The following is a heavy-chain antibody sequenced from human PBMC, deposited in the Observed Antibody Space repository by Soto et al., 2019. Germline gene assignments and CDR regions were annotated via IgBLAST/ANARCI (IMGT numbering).Heavy chain of an antibody. J-gene: IGHJ6*03. CDR2: ISGSGGST. CDR3: AKGDSSSWPSYYYYYYMDV. D-gene: IGHD6-13*01. V-gene: IGHV3-23*01. Sequence: LTCAASGFTFSSYAMSWVRQAPGKGLEWVSAISGSGGSTYYADSVKGRFTISRDNSKNTLYLQMNSLRAEDTAVYYCAKGDSSSWPSYYYYYYMDVWGKGTAVTVSS. CDR1: GFTFSSYA.